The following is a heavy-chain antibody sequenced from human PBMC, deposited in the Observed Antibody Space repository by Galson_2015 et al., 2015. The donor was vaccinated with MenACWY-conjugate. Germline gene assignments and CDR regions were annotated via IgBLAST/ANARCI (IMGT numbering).Heavy chain of an antibody. V-gene: IGHV3-7*03. D-gene: IGHD4-17*01. CDR2: IKQDGSEK. J-gene: IGHJ6*02. CDR3: ARGTVTPSGAKYYGMDV. Sequence: PRLSCAASGFTFSNYWMSWVRQTPGKGLEWVANIKQDGSEKYYVDSVRGRFTTSRDNAKNALYLQMNSLRAEDTALYYCARGTVTPSGAKYYGMDVWGQGTTVTVSS. CDR1: GFTFSNYW.